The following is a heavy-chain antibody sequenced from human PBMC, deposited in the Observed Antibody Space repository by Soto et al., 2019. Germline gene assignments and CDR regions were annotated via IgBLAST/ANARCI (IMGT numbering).Heavy chain of an antibody. D-gene: IGHD5-18*01. V-gene: IGHV2-5*01. CDR2: IYWNDDK. CDR3: ANTDTANTYGPFFDY. Sequence: SGPTLVNPTQTLTLTCTFSGFSLSTSGVGVGWIRQPPGKALEWLALIYWNDDKRYSPSLKSRLTITKDTSKNQVVLTMTNMDPVDTATYYCANTDTANTYGPFFDYWGQGTLVTVSS. J-gene: IGHJ4*02. CDR1: GFSLSTSGVG.